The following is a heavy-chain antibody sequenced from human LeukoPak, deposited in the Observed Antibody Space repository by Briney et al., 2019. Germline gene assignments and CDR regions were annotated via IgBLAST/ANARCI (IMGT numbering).Heavy chain of an antibody. CDR3: AREDGPTVVYYYYYYYMDV. D-gene: IGHD4-11*01. CDR2: IIPIFGTA. J-gene: IGHJ6*03. Sequence: SVKVSCKASGGTFSSYAISWVRQAPGQGVEWMGGIIPIFGTANYVQKFQGRVTITTEEYTSTSYLELSSLRSEDTAVYYCAREDGPTVVYYYYYYYMDVWGKGTTVTVSS. V-gene: IGHV1-69*05. CDR1: GGTFSSYA.